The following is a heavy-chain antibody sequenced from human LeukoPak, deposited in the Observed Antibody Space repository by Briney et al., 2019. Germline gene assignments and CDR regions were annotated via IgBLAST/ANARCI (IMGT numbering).Heavy chain of an antibody. V-gene: IGHV4-34*01. D-gene: IGHD6-13*01. CDR3: AREGSSSWPFDY. CDR1: GGSFSGYY. CDR2: INHSGST. J-gene: IGHJ4*02. Sequence: SETLSLTCAVYGGSFSGYYWSWIRQPPGKGLEWIGEINHSGSTNYNPSLQSRVTISVDTSKNQFSLKLSSVTAADTAVYYCAREGSSSWPFDYWGQGTLVTVSS.